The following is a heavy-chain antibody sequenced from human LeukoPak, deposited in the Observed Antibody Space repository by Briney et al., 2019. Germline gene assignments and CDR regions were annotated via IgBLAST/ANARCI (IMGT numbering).Heavy chain of an antibody. J-gene: IGHJ4*02. CDR3: AKDGNENDFWYGDLFDC. Sequence: GGSLRLSCAASGFTFSSYGMSWVRQAPGKGLEWVSSVSGSGDKTHYTDSVKDRFTISRDNWKNTLYLQLNSLRAEDTAVYYCAKDGNENDFWYGDLFDCWGQGTLVSVSS. CDR1: GFTFSSYG. D-gene: IGHD3-3*01. CDR2: VSGSGDKT. V-gene: IGHV3-23*01.